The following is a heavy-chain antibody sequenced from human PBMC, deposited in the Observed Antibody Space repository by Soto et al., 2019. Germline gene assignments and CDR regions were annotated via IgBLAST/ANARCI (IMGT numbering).Heavy chain of an antibody. V-gene: IGHV4-59*08. CDR3: ARLGDYDFWSGYYSPPYYYYYMDV. Sequence: SDTLSLNCTVTCGSISSYYWSWVGQAPGDGLEWIGYIYYSGSTNYNPSLKSRVTISVDTSKNQFSLKLSSVTAADTAVYYCARLGDYDFWSGYYSPPYYYYYMDVWGKGTTVT. CDR1: CGSISSYY. J-gene: IGHJ6*03. D-gene: IGHD3-3*01. CDR2: IYYSGST.